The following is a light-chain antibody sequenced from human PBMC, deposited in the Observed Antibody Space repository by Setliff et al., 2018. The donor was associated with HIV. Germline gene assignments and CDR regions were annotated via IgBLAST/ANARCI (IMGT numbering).Light chain of an antibody. Sequence: QSALTQPASVSGSPGQSITVSCTGTSSDVGGYNYVSWYQQNPGKAPKLMIYDVTKRPSGVSNRFSGSKSGNTASLTISGLQAEDEAVYYCCSYAGSSTLYVFGTGTKVTVL. CDR1: SSDVGGYNY. CDR2: DVT. V-gene: IGLV2-23*02. CDR3: CSYAGSSTLYV. J-gene: IGLJ1*01.